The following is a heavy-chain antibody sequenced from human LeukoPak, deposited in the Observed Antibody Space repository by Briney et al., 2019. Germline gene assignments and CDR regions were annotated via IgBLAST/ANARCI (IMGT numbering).Heavy chain of an antibody. Sequence: SETLSLTCAVYGGSFSGYYWSWIRQPPGKGLEWIGEINHSGSTNYNPSLKSRVTISVDTSKNQFSLKLSSVTAADTAVYYCARAIWRYCSSTSCPRGLDVWGQRTTVTVSS. D-gene: IGHD2-2*01. CDR3: ARAIWRYCSSTSCPRGLDV. J-gene: IGHJ6*02. CDR1: GGSFSGYY. CDR2: INHSGST. V-gene: IGHV4-34*01.